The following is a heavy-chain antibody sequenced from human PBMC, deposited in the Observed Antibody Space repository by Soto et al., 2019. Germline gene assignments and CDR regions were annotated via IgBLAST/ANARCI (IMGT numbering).Heavy chain of an antibody. D-gene: IGHD2-15*01. Sequence: PGGSLRLSCAASGFTLSNYAVNWVRQAPGKGLEWVSYISSDSRYIYHGDSGKGRFTISRDNARNSVYLQMNSLRDEDTAVYYYARIKLVDFFFINVDVYDMDVWGQGTPVTVS. J-gene: IGHJ6*02. V-gene: IGHV3-21*01. CDR3: ARIKLVDFFFINVDVYDMDV. CDR1: GFTLSNYA. CDR2: ISSDSRYI.